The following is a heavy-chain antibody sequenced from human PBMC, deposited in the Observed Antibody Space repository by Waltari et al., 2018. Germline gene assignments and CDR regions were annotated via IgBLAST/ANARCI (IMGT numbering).Heavy chain of an antibody. CDR3: SKRLDI. CDR2: INQDGGEK. V-gene: IGHV3-7*01. CDR1: VFTFSTDW. J-gene: IGHJ3*02. Sequence: EVQLVESGGVLFQPGGYLRVSCEDSVFTFSTDWMDWVRQAPGKGLQWVANINQDGGEKYYLDSVKGRFTISRDNAKKSVYLEMNSLRAEDTAIYYCSKRLDIWGRGTMVAVSS.